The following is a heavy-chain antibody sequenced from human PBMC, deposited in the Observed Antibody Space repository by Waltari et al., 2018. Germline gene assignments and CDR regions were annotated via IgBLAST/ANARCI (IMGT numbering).Heavy chain of an antibody. CDR1: GGSISSGDYY. J-gene: IGHJ3*02. CDR2: IYYSGST. Sequence: QVQLQESGPGLVKPSQTLSLTCTVSGGSISSGDYYWSWIRQPPGKGLEWIGYIYYSGSTYYNPSLKSRVTISVDTSKNQFSLKLSSVTAADTAVYYCARVIPYFSSSPRGAFDIWGQGTMVTVSS. D-gene: IGHD6-6*01. V-gene: IGHV4-30-4*08. CDR3: ARVIPYFSSSPRGAFDI.